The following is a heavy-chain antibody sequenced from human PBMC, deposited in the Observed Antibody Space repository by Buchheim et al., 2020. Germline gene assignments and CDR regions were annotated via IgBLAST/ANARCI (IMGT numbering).Heavy chain of an antibody. V-gene: IGHV3-30*04. CDR1: GFTFSSYA. J-gene: IGHJ6*02. Sequence: QVQLVESGGGVVQPGRSLRLSCAASGFTFSSYAMHWVRQAPGKGLKWVAVISYDGSNKYYGDSVKGRFTISRDNSKNTRYLQMNSLRAEDTAVYYCARFKEDSYYGMDVWGQGTT. CDR3: ARFKEDSYYGMDV. CDR2: ISYDGSNK.